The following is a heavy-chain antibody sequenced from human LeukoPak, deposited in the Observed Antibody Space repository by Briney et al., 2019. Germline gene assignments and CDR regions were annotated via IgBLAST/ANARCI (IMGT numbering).Heavy chain of an antibody. V-gene: IGHV4-4*02. CDR2: IYHSGST. CDR3: ARAREGYSGYDRLGFDI. CDR1: GGSISSSNW. J-gene: IGHJ3*02. Sequence: SETLSLTCAVSGGSISSSNWWSWVRQPPGKGLEWIGEIYHSGSTNYNPSLKSRVTISVDKSKNQFSLKLSSVTAADTAVYYCARAREGYSGYDRLGFDIWGQGTMVTVSS. D-gene: IGHD5-12*01.